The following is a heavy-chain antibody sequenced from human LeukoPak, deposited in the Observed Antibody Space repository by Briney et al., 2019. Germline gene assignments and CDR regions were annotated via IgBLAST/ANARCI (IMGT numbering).Heavy chain of an antibody. Sequence: SETLSLTCAVYGGSFSGYYWSWIRQPPGKGLEWIGEINHRGSTNYNPSLKSRVTISVDTSKNQFSLKLSSVTAADTAVYYCATSNGSGSYYRFDYWGQGTLVTVSS. J-gene: IGHJ4*02. CDR1: GGSFSGYY. CDR3: ATSNGSGSYYRFDY. V-gene: IGHV4-34*01. D-gene: IGHD3-10*01. CDR2: INHRGST.